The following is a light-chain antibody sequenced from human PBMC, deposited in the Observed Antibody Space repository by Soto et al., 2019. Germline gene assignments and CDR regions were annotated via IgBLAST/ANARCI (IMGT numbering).Light chain of an antibody. Sequence: EIVLTQSPGTLSLSPGERATLSCRASQSVGRNYLAWYQQKPGQAPRLLIHAASSRATGIPDTFSGSGSETDFTFTISRLELEDFAVYYCQQYAESPLTFGGGTKVEIK. J-gene: IGKJ4*01. CDR1: QSVGRNY. CDR3: QQYAESPLT. CDR2: AAS. V-gene: IGKV3-20*01.